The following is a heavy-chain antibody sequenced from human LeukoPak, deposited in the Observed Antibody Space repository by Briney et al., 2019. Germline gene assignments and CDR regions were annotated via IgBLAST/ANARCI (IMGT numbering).Heavy chain of an antibody. J-gene: IGHJ4*02. CDR3: ARSFPYCSSSSCYLFDY. CDR1: GYTFIGYY. Sequence: ASVKVSCKSSGYTFIGYYIHWVRMAPGQGLEWMGWINPNSGGTNYAQKFQGRVTMTRDTSISTAYVELSSLRSDDTAVYYCARSFPYCSSSSCYLFDYWGQGTLVTVSS. D-gene: IGHD2-2*01. CDR2: INPNSGGT. V-gene: IGHV1-2*02.